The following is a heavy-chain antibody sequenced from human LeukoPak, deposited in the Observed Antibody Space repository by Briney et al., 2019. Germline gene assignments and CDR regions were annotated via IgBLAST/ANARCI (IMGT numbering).Heavy chain of an antibody. CDR1: GFSLSTSGVG. Sequence: SGPTLVNPTQTLTLTCTFSGFSLSTSGVGVGWIRQPPGKALEWLALIYWNDDKRYSPSLKSRLTITKDTSKNQVVLTMTNMDPVDTATYYCAHRQEGWAAGFGDFDYWGQGTLVTVSS. D-gene: IGHD6-13*01. CDR2: IYWNDDK. V-gene: IGHV2-5*01. J-gene: IGHJ4*02. CDR3: AHRQEGWAAGFGDFDY.